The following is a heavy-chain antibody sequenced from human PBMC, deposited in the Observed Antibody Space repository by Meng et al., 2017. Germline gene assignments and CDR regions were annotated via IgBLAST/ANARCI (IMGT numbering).Heavy chain of an antibody. Sequence: ASVKVSCKASGYTFTGYYMHWVRQAPGQGLEWMGWINPNSCGTNYAQKFQGRVTMTRDTSISTAYMELSRLRSDDTAVYYCASRALTSSGWYRGGWFDPWGQGTLVTVSS. CDR1: GYTFTGYY. J-gene: IGHJ5*02. CDR2: INPNSCGT. D-gene: IGHD6-19*01. CDR3: ASRALTSSGWYRGGWFDP. V-gene: IGHV1-2*02.